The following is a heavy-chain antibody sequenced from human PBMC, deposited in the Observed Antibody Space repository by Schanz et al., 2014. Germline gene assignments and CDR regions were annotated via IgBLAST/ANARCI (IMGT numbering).Heavy chain of an antibody. CDR2: IYPKNGGT. J-gene: IGHJ5*02. V-gene: IGHV1-2*06. Sequence: QVQLVQSETEVREPGASVKVSCQASGYTFTGYYMHWVRQAPGQGLEWMGRIYPKNGGTNFAQKFQGRVTVTRDTSTSTVYMELSSLRSDDTAVYYCARGWRVSVTGTTWWFDPWGQGTLVTVSS. D-gene: IGHD1-7*01. CDR1: GYTFTGYY. CDR3: ARGWRVSVTGTTWWFDP.